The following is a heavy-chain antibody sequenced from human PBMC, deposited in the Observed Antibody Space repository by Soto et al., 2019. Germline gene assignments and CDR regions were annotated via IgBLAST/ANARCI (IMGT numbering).Heavy chain of an antibody. Sequence: GGSLRLSCAASGFTFSIYSMNWVRQAPGKGLEWVSSISSSSSYIYYADSVKGRFTISRDNAKNSLYLQMNSLRAEDTAVYYCAGDDSITMVRGGYDYWGQGTLVTVS. V-gene: IGHV3-21*01. CDR1: GFTFSIYS. D-gene: IGHD3-10*01. CDR2: ISSSSSYI. J-gene: IGHJ4*02. CDR3: AGDDSITMVRGGYDY.